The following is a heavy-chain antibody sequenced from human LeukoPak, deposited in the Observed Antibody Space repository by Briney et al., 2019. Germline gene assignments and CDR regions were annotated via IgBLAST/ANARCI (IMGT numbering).Heavy chain of an antibody. CDR3: ARDPFLSEIKKSGVDY. CDR2: ITSSSIYI. D-gene: IGHD2-15*01. V-gene: IGHV3-21*01. CDR1: GFTFSSYS. J-gene: IGHJ4*02. Sequence: GGSLRLSCAASGFTFSSYSMNWVRQAPGKGLDWVSSITSSSIYIYYADSVKGRFTISRDNAKNSLYLQMNSLRAEDTAVYYCARDPFLSEIKKSGVDYWGQGTLVTVSS.